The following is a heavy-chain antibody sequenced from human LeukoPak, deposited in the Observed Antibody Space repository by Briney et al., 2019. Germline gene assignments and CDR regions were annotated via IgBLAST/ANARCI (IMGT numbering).Heavy chain of an antibody. CDR3: ARHVKSIVTTQFDY. Sequence: SETLSLTCSVFGGSISSSSYFWGWIRQPPGRGLEWIGSIYYSGSTYYNSSLNSRVTISVDTSKNQFSLKLSSVTAADTAVYYCARHVKSIVTTQFDYWGQGTLVTVSS. D-gene: IGHD5-12*01. V-gene: IGHV4-39*01. J-gene: IGHJ4*02. CDR2: IYYSGST. CDR1: GGSISSSSYF.